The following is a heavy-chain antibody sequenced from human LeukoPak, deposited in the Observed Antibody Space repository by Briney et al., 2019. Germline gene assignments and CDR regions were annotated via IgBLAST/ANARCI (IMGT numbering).Heavy chain of an antibody. D-gene: IGHD6-19*01. V-gene: IGHV4-4*02. J-gene: IGHJ5*02. CDR2: IYHSGST. CDR1: GFTFSTFGM. CDR3: ARKLEQWLNWFDP. Sequence: SLRLSCAASGFTFSTFGMHWVRQPPGKGLEWIGEIYHSGSTNYNPSLKSRVTISVDKSKNQFSLKLSSVTAADTAVYYCARKLEQWLNWFDPWGQGTLVTVSS.